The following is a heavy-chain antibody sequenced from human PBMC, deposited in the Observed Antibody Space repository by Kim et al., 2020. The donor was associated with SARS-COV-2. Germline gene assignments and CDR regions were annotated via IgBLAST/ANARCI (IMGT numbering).Heavy chain of an antibody. CDR3: AKSRSYGLNWFDP. CDR2: IDYNSGKI. J-gene: IGHJ5*02. D-gene: IGHD4-17*01. V-gene: IGHV3-9*01. Sequence: GGSLRLSCVASGFSFDDSAMHWVRQATGKGLEWVSGIDYNSGKICHADSVKGCFTTSEDTANYFLYLLNNSITGDEAAFYCGAKSRSYGLNWFDPWAKGT. CDR1: GFSFDDSA.